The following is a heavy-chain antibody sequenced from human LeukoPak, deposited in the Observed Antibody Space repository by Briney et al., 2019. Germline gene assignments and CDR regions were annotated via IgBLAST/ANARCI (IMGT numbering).Heavy chain of an antibody. J-gene: IGHJ6*01. CDR2: IYSGGNT. CDR1: GFTVSSNY. D-gene: IGHD3-3*01. V-gene: IGHV3-53*01. Sequence: SGGSLSLPCAASGFTVSSNYMSWVRQAPGKGLEWVSVIYSGGNTYYSQPVKGRFTISRENSKNTLYLQMNSLRAEDTAVYYCARVLVAVFGIWGQGNTGSVSS. CDR3: ARVLVAVFGI.